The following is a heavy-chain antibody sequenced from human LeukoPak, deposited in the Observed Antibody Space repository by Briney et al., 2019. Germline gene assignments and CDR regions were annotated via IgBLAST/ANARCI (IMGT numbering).Heavy chain of an antibody. CDR3: ACRGYSGPDY. D-gene: IGHD1-26*01. V-gene: IGHV3-74*01. CDR2: INSDGSST. Sequence: HTGGSLRLSCAASGFTFSSCWMHWVRQAPGKGLVWVSRINSDGSSTTYADSVKGRFTISRDNAKKTLYLQMNSLRAEDTAVYYCACRGYSGPDYWGQGTLVTVSS. J-gene: IGHJ4*02. CDR1: GFTFSSCW.